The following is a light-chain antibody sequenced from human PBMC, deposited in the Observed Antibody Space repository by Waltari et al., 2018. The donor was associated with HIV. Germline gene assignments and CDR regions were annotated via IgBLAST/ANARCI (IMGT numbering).Light chain of an antibody. Sequence: QSALTQPASVSGSPGQSIPIPCPGTSSDVGGSNYVSWYQQHPGKAPQLMIYDVSKRPSGVSNRFSGSKSGNTASLTISGLQAEDEADYYCCSYAGSSTHVVFGGGTKLTVL. CDR1: SSDVGGSNY. J-gene: IGLJ2*01. CDR3: CSYAGSSTHVV. CDR2: DVS. V-gene: IGLV2-23*02.